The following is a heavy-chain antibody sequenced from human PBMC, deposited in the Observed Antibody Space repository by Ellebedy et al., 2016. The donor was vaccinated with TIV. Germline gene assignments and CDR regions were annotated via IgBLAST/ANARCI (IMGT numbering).Heavy chain of an antibody. CDR2: IKSKTDSEKR. CDR1: GITFSDAW. J-gene: IGHJ1*01. CDR3: FYDPAI. Sequence: GESLKISCAVSGITFSDAWMTWVRQAPGKGLEWVGRIKSKTDSEKRDYAAPVKGRFTISRDDSKRMVYLQMTGLRVEDTGVYFCFYDPAIWGQGTLLTVSP. V-gene: IGHV3-15*05. D-gene: IGHD3-3*01.